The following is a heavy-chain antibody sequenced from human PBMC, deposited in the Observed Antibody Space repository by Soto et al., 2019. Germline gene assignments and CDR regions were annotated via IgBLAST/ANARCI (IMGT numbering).Heavy chain of an antibody. CDR2: IYYSGST. D-gene: IGHD2-21*02. J-gene: IGHJ2*01. Sequence: QVQLQESGPGLVKPSQTLSLTCTVSGGSISSGGYYWSWIRQHPGKGLEWIGYIYYSGSTYYNPSLKSRVTISVDTSKNQFSLKLSSVTAADTAVYYCARVRVVVTAIPHFDLWGRGTLVTVSS. CDR3: ARVRVVVTAIPHFDL. V-gene: IGHV4-31*03. CDR1: GGSISSGGYY.